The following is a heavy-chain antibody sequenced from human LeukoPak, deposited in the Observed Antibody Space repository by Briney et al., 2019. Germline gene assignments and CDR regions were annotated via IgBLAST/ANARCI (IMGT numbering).Heavy chain of an antibody. V-gene: IGHV3-21*01. J-gene: IGHJ1*01. CDR2: ISRSSRHV. CDR1: GFTFSDYS. CDR3: VRDLMGSGSTTAYLHH. D-gene: IGHD1-1*01. Sequence: PGGSLRLSCAASGFTFSDYSMNWVRQAPGKGLEWVSSISRSSRHVYYAGSVKGRFTISRDNAKNSLYLQMNSLRAEDMAVYFCVRDLMGSGSTTAYLHHWGQGTLVTVS.